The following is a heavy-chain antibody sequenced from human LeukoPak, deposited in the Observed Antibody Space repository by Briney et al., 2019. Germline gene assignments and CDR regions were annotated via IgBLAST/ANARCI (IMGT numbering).Heavy chain of an antibody. Sequence: GGSLRLSCAASGFTFSSYWMSWVRQAPGKGLEWVAVISYDGSNKYYADSVKGRFTISRDNSKNTLYLQMNSLRAEDTAVYYCARVADPYCSGGSCYPVFDYWGQGTLVTVSS. D-gene: IGHD2-15*01. J-gene: IGHJ4*02. CDR2: ISYDGSNK. CDR3: ARVADPYCSGGSCYPVFDY. V-gene: IGHV3-30-3*01. CDR1: GFTFSSYW.